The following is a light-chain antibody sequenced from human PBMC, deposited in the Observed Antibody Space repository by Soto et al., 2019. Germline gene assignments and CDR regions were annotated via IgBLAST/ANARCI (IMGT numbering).Light chain of an antibody. V-gene: IGKV1-5*01. CDR2: DAS. J-gene: IGKJ1*01. Sequence: DIQMTQSPSTLSASVGDRVTITCRASQSLSGWLAWYQQKPGKAPKLLIYDASSLESGVPPRFSGSGSGPEFTLTISSLQPDDFATYYCQQYHAYSLTFGQGTKVDI. CDR1: QSLSGW. CDR3: QQYHAYSLT.